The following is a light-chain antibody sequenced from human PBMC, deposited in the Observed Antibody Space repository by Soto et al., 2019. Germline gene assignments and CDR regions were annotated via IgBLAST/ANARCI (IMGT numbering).Light chain of an antibody. Sequence: DIQMTQSPSSVSASVGDRVNITCRASQAISTWLAWYQQKPGKAPKLLIYAASNLQTGVPSRFSGSGSGTDFTLTISSLQPEDFATYYCQQANSFPRTFGQGTKVEIK. CDR3: QQANSFPRT. J-gene: IGKJ1*01. V-gene: IGKV1D-12*01. CDR1: QAISTW. CDR2: AAS.